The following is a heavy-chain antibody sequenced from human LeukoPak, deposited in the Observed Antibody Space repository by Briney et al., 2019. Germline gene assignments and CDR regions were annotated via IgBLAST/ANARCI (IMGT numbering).Heavy chain of an antibody. Sequence: PGGSLRLSCAASGFTFDDYGMSWVRQAPGEGLEWVSGINWNGGSTGYADSVKGRFTISRDNAKNSLYLQMNSLRAEDTALYYCARANLELREQWLAYYFDYWGQGTLVTVSS. D-gene: IGHD6-19*01. CDR1: GFTFDDYG. CDR2: INWNGGST. CDR3: ARANLELREQWLAYYFDY. J-gene: IGHJ4*02. V-gene: IGHV3-20*04.